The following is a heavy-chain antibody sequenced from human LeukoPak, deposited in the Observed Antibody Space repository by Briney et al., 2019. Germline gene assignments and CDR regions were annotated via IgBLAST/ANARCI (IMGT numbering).Heavy chain of an antibody. Sequence: GGSLRLSCAASGFTFSSYGMHWVRQAPGMRLEWVAVISYDGSNKYYADSVKGRFTISRDNSKNTLYLQMNSLRAEDTAVYYCAKDKANDILTGLLGHWGQGTLVTVSS. J-gene: IGHJ4*02. D-gene: IGHD3-9*01. CDR2: ISYDGSNK. CDR3: AKDKANDILTGLLGH. CDR1: GFTFSSYG. V-gene: IGHV3-30*18.